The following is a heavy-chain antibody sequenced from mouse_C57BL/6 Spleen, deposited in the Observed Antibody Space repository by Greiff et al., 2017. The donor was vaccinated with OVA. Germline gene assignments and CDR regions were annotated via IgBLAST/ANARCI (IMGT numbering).Heavy chain of an antibody. CDR3: ARAGLRRDFDY. V-gene: IGHV3-6*01. CDR2: ISYDGSN. J-gene: IGHJ2*01. D-gene: IGHD2-2*01. CDR1: GYSITSGYY. Sequence: EVKLVESGPGLVKPSQSLSLTCSVTGYSITSGYYWNWIRQFPGNKLEWMGYISYDGSNNYNPSLKNRISITRDTSKNQFFLKLNSVTTEDTATYYCARAGLRRDFDYWGQGTTLTVSS.